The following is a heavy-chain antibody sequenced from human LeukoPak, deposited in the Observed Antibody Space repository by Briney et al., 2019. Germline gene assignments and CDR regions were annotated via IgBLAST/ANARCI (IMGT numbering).Heavy chain of an antibody. CDR1: GFTFSSYA. D-gene: IGHD2-21*02. V-gene: IGHV3-21*01. CDR2: ISSSSSYI. CDR3: ARDLYCGGDCYSAPI. J-gene: IGHJ4*02. Sequence: GGSLRLSCAASGFTFSSYAMSWVRQAPGKGLEWVSSISSSSSYIYYADSVKGRFTISRDNAKNSLYLQMNSLRAEDTAVYYCARDLYCGGDCYSAPIWGQGTLVTVSS.